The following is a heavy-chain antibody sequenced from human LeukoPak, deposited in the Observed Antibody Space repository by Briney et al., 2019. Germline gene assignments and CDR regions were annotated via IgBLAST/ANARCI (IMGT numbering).Heavy chain of an antibody. CDR1: GFTFSSYA. CDR3: ARDRWFGESLPAHFEY. D-gene: IGHD3-10*01. V-gene: IGHV3-30*04. J-gene: IGHJ4*02. Sequence: GRSLRLSCAASGFTFSSYAMHWVRQAPGKGLEWVAVISYDGSNKYYADSVKGRFTISRDNAKNSLYLQMNSLRVEDTAYCARDRWFGESLPAHFEYWGQGTLVTVSS. CDR2: ISYDGSNK.